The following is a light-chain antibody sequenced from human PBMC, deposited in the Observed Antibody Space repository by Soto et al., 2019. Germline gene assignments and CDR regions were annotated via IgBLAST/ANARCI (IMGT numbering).Light chain of an antibody. J-gene: IGKJ1*01. CDR2: DAS. V-gene: IGKV1-5*01. CDR3: QQYSRSSPWT. CDR1: QSISSW. Sequence: DIQMTQSPSTLSASVGDRVTITCRASQSISSWLAWYQQKPGKAPKLLIYDASSLESGVPSRFSGSGSGTELTLTISSLQPDDFATYYCQQYSRSSPWTFGQGTEVEIK.